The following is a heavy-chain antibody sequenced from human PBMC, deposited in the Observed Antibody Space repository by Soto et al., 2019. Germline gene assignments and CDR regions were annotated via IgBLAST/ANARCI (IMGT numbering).Heavy chain of an antibody. Sequence: QVQLVQSGAEVKKPGSSVKVSCKASGGTFSSYTISWVRQAPGQGLEWMGRIIPILGIANYAQKFQGRVTXXAXKSXSTAYMELSSLRSEDTAVYYCATYSSGWYVGLVDYWGQGTLVTVSS. D-gene: IGHD6-19*01. J-gene: IGHJ4*02. V-gene: IGHV1-69*02. CDR2: IIPILGIA. CDR1: GGTFSSYT. CDR3: ATYSSGWYVGLVDY.